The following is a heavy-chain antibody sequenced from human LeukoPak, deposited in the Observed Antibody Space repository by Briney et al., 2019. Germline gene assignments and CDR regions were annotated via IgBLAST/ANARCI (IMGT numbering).Heavy chain of an antibody. CDR1: GFTFSSYG. CDR2: ISYDENNK. Sequence: GRSLRLSCAASGFTFSSYGMHWVRQAPGKGLEWVAVISYDENNKYYADSVKGRFTISRDNSKNTLYLQMNSLRAEDTAVYYCAKAYYGDYGYGMDVWGQGTTVTVSS. J-gene: IGHJ6*02. V-gene: IGHV3-30*18. D-gene: IGHD3-3*01. CDR3: AKAYYGDYGYGMDV.